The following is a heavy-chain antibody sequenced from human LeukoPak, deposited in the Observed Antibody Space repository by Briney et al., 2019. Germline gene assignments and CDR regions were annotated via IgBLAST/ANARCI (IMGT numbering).Heavy chain of an antibody. Sequence: PSETLSLTCSVSDDSITMYYWTWIRQPPGKGLEWIGYIYYSGSTNYNPSLKSRVTISVDTSKNQFSLKLSSVTAADTAVYYCARAGAPRAYCSGGSCRNYYYYYMDVWGKGTTVTISS. J-gene: IGHJ6*03. CDR2: IYYSGST. CDR1: DDSITMYY. D-gene: IGHD2-15*01. CDR3: ARAGAPRAYCSGGSCRNYYYYYMDV. V-gene: IGHV4-59*01.